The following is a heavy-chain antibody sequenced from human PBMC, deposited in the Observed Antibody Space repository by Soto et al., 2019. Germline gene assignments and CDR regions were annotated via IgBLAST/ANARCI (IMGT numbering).Heavy chain of an antibody. CDR2: IYYSGST. CDR1: VGKISSYW. J-gene: IGHJ4*02. D-gene: IGHD3-3*01. CDR3: ARRCASFCDY. V-gene: IGHV4-59*01. Sequence: VGKISSYWWRWIRQTPGKGLEWIGYIYYSGSTNYNPPLKRRVNISVDTSKNQFSLKLSSVTSVYSAVNYCARRCASFCDYWGQGTLVTAPQ.